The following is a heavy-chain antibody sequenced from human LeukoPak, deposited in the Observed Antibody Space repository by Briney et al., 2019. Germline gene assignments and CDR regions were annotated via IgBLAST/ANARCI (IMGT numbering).Heavy chain of an antibody. CDR3: ARVDDLDAFDM. Sequence: GGSLRLSCAASGFTFSSYAMHWVRQAPGKGLVWVAVISDDGSNKYYADSVKGRFTISRDNSKNTLYLQMNSLRAEDTAVYYCARVDDLDAFDMWGQGTMVTVSS. D-gene: IGHD2-2*03. V-gene: IGHV3-30*04. CDR1: GFTFSSYA. J-gene: IGHJ3*02. CDR2: ISDDGSNK.